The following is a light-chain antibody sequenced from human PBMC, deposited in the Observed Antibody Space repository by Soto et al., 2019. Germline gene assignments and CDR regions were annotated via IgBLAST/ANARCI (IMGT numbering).Light chain of an antibody. Sequence: DIQMTQSPSTLAASVGDRVTITCRASQRIDDWLAWYQQKPGKAPKLLIYKTSTLETGVPSRFSGSGSQTEVSLTLSSLQPEDFATYSCQQYQFYPPAFGPGTKLEIK. J-gene: IGKJ2*01. CDR2: KTS. CDR3: QQYQFYPPA. V-gene: IGKV1-5*03. CDR1: QRIDDW.